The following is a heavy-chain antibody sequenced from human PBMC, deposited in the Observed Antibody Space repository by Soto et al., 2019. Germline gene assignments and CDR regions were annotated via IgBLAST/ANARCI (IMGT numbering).Heavy chain of an antibody. J-gene: IGHJ6*03. Sequence: ASVKVSCKASGYTFTNYGISWARQAPGQGLEWMGWISAYNGNTNYAQKLQGRVTMTTDTSTSTAYMELRSLRSDDTAVYYCARGPYGDYYYYYMDVWGKGTTVTVSS. CDR1: GYTFTNYG. D-gene: IGHD4-17*01. CDR2: ISAYNGNT. V-gene: IGHV1-18*01. CDR3: ARGPYGDYYYYYMDV.